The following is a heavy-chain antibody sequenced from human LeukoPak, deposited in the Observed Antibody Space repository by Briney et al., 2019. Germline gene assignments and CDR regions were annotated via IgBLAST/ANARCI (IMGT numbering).Heavy chain of an antibody. CDR3: ARGTSAFDI. J-gene: IGHJ3*02. CDR2: ITGSSSTI. D-gene: IGHD3/OR15-3a*01. CDR1: GFTFSSYA. V-gene: IGHV3-48*04. Sequence: GGSLRLSCAASGFTFSSYAMNWVRQAPGKGLEWVSYITGSSSTINYADSVKGRFTISRDNAKNSLYLQMNSLRAEDTAVYYCARGTSAFDIWGQGTVVTVSS.